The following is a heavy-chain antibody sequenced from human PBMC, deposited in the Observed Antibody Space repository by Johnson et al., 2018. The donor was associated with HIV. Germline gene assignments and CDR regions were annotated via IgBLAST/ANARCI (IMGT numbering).Heavy chain of an antibody. V-gene: IGHV3-53*01. CDR2: IYSGGRT. CDR3: ARDPITPYERGPDAFDV. CDR1: GFTVSNNF. J-gene: IGHJ3*01. D-gene: IGHD2-21*01. Sequence: VQLVESGGGLVQPGGSLRLSCVASGFTVSNNFMSWVRQAPGKGLEWVSVIYSGGRTYYTDSVKGRFTISRDTAKNTLYLQMNSLRVEDTAVYYCARDPITPYERGPDAFDVWGQGTVVTVSS.